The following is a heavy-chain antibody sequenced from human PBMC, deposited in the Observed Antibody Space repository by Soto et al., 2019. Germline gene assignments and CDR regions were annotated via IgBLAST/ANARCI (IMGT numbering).Heavy chain of an antibody. V-gene: IGHV3-33*01. CDR2: IWYDGSNK. CDR3: ARDRSRTEYYYYYGMDA. Sequence: GGSLRLSCAASGFTFSSYGMHWVRQAPGKGLEWVAVIWYDGSNKYYADSVKGRFTISRDNSKNTLYLQMNSLRAEDTAVYYCARDRSRTEYYYYYGMDAWGQGTTVTVSS. CDR1: GFTFSSYG. J-gene: IGHJ6*02. D-gene: IGHD6-13*01.